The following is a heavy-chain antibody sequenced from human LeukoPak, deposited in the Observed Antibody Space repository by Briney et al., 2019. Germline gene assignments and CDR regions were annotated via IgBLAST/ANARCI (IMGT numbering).Heavy chain of an antibody. CDR1: GGTFSSYA. CDR3: ARDSHRATYYDFWSGYFSDRYYYGMDV. J-gene: IGHJ6*02. V-gene: IGHV1-69*13. CDR2: IIPIFGTA. D-gene: IGHD3-3*01. Sequence: ASVKVSCKASGGTFSSYAISWVRQAPGQGLEWMGGIIPIFGTANYAQKFQGRVTITADESTSTAYMELSSLRSEDTAVYYCARDSHRATYYDFWSGYFSDRYYYGMDVWGQGTTVTVSS.